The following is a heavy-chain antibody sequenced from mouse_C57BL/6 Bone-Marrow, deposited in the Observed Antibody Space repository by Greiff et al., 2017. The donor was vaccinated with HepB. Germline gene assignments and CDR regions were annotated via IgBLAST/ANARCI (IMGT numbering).Heavy chain of an antibody. CDR1: GFTFSSYA. Sequence: EVKLMESGGGLVKPGGSLKLSCAASGFTFSSYAMSWVRQTPEKRLEWVATISDGGSYTYYPDNVKGRFTISRDNVKNNLYLQMSHLKSEDTAMYYCARDQKITYFDYWGQGTTLTVSS. CDR2: ISDGGSYT. V-gene: IGHV5-4*01. D-gene: IGHD2-4*01. J-gene: IGHJ2*01. CDR3: ARDQKITYFDY.